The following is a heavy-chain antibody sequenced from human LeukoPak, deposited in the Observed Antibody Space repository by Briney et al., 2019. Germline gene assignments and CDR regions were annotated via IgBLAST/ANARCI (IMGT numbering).Heavy chain of an antibody. D-gene: IGHD6-6*01. V-gene: IGHV3-30*02. Sequence: PGGSLRLSCAASGFTFSSYGMHWVRQAPGKGLEWVAFIRYDGSNKYYADSVKGRFTISRDNSKNTLYLQMNSLRAEDTAVYYCAKDPSPSIAARPSYFDYWGQGTLVTVSS. J-gene: IGHJ4*02. CDR3: AKDPSPSIAARPSYFDY. CDR1: GFTFSSYG. CDR2: IRYDGSNK.